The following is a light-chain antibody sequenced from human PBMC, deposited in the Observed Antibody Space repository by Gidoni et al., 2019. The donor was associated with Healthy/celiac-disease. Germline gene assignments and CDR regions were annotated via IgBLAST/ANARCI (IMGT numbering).Light chain of an antibody. V-gene: IGKV1-5*03. Sequence: DIQMTQSPSTLSASVGDRVTITCRASQSISSWLAWYQQKPGKAPKLLIYKASSLESGVPSRFSGSGSGTEFTLTISSLQPDDFATYYCQQHNSAWTFGQGTKVEIK. CDR3: QQHNSAWT. CDR2: KAS. J-gene: IGKJ1*01. CDR1: QSISSW.